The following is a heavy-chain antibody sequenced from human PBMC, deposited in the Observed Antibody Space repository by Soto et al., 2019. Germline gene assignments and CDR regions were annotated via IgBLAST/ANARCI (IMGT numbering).Heavy chain of an antibody. Sequence: GEALKISCEGFWNNLYSYRIRRVRQMPGKGLEWMGIIYPGDSDTRYSPSFQGQVTISADKSISTAYLQWSSLKASDTAMYYCARRYDNWFDPWGQGTQVTVSS. CDR3: ARRYDNWFDP. J-gene: IGHJ5*02. CDR2: IYPGDSDT. CDR1: WNNLYSYR. V-gene: IGHV5-51*01. D-gene: IGHD3-3*01.